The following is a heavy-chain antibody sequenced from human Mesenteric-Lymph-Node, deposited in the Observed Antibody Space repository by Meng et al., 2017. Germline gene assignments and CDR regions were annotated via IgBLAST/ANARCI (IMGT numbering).Heavy chain of an antibody. CDR1: GFTFSSYG. CDR2: ISYDGSNK. J-gene: IGHJ3*02. D-gene: IGHD3-9*01. CDR3: ARDPGFSAFDI. Sequence: GESLKISCAASGFTFSSYGMHWVRQAPGKGLEWVAVISYDGSNKYYADSVKGRFTISRDNSKNTLYLQMTSLRVEDTAIYYCARDPGFSAFDIWGQGTMVTVSS. V-gene: IGHV3-30*12.